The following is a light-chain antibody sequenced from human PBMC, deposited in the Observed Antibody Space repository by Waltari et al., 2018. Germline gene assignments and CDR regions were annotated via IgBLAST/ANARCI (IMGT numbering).Light chain of an antibody. J-gene: IGLJ3*02. V-gene: IGLV3-21*04. CDR2: YDS. CDR1: NIGSNS. Sequence: YVLTQPPSVSVYPGKTARLTCGGGNIGSNSANWYQPKPGTAPVLLLFSASHRYQQKPGQAPVLVMVYDSDRPSEIPERFSGSNSGNTATLTISWVEAGDEADYHCQVWDDVTDSGVFGGGTKLTVL. CDR3: QVWDDVTDSGV.